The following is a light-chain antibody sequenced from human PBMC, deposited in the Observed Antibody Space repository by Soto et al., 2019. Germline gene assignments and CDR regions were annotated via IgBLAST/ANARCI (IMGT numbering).Light chain of an antibody. CDR1: STDVGDSNH. Sequence: QSALTQPASVSGSPGQSITISCTGTSTDVGDSNHVSWYQHHPGKAPKLIIYEVSYRPSGVSNRFSGSKSAYTASLTISGLQAEDEADYYCCSYAGSYTWVFGGGTKVTVL. CDR3: CSYAGSYTWV. J-gene: IGLJ3*02. CDR2: EVS. V-gene: IGLV2-14*01.